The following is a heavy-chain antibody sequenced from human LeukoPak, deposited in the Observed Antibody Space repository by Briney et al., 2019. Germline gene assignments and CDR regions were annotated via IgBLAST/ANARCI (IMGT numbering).Heavy chain of an antibody. D-gene: IGHD3-22*01. CDR2: ISSSSSYI. V-gene: IGHV3-21*01. J-gene: IGHJ4*02. CDR1: GFTLSSYS. CDR3: ARVYHIRGNIVVVIYDY. Sequence: GGSLRLSCAASGFTLSSYSMNWVRQAPGKGLEWVSSISSSSSYIYYADSVEGRFTISRDNAKNSLYLQMNSLRAEDTAVYYCARVYHIRGNIVVVIYDYWGQGTLVTVSS.